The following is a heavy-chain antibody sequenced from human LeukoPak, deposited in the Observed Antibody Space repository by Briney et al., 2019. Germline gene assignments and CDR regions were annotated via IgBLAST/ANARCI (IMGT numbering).Heavy chain of an antibody. V-gene: IGHV1-69*04. CDR2: IIPILGIA. CDR3: VRDGSALLWFGGLFTSYFDY. CDR1: GGTFSSYA. D-gene: IGHD3-10*01. Sequence: SVKVSCKASGGTFSSYAISWVRQAPGQGLEWMGRIIPILGIANYAQKFQGRVTITADKSTSTAYMELSSLRSEDTAVYYCVRDGSALLWFGGLFTSYFDYWGQGTLVTVSS. J-gene: IGHJ4*02.